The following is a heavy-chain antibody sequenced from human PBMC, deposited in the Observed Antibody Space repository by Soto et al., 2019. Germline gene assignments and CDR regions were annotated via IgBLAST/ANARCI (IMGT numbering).Heavy chain of an antibody. CDR1: GFTFSSYG. V-gene: IGHV3-30*18. CDR3: AKEAYYYDSSGYYPYYYYGMDV. J-gene: IGHJ6*02. Sequence: QVQLVESGGGVVQPGRSLRLSCAASGFTFSSYGMHWVRQAPGKGLEWVAVISYDGSNKYYADSVKGRFTISRDNSKNTLYLQMNSLRAEDTAVYYCAKEAYYYDSSGYYPYYYYGMDVWGQGTTVTVSS. CDR2: ISYDGSNK. D-gene: IGHD3-22*01.